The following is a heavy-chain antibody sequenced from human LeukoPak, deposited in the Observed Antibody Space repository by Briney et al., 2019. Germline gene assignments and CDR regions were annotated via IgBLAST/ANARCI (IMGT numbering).Heavy chain of an antibody. V-gene: IGHV3-20*04. CDR1: GFTFDDYG. J-gene: IGHJ4*02. CDR2: INWNGDTT. CDR3: AKDRYSSGYYYVDY. D-gene: IGHD3-22*01. Sequence: PGGSLRLSCAASGFTFDDYGMTWVRQAPGKGLEWVSGINWNGDTTGYVDSVRGRFTISRDNAKNSLYLQMNSLRAEDTAFYYCAKDRYSSGYYYVDYWGQGTLVTVSS.